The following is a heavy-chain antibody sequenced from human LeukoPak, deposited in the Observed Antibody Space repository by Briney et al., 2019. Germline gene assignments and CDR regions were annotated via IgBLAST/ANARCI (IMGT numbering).Heavy chain of an antibody. V-gene: IGHV4-31*03. Sequence: SETLSLTCTVSGGSISSGGYYWSWIRQHPGKGLEWIGYIYYSGSTYYNPSLKSRVTISVDTSKNQSSLKLSSVTAADTAVYYCARERQYSSGWYSPGSFDYWGQGTLVTVSS. CDR2: IYYSGST. CDR3: ARERQYSSGWYSPGSFDY. D-gene: IGHD6-19*01. J-gene: IGHJ4*02. CDR1: GGSISSGGYY.